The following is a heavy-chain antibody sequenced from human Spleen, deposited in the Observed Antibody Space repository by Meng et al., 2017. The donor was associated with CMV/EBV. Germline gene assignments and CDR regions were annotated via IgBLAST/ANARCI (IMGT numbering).Heavy chain of an antibody. V-gene: IGHV3-66*02. CDR3: AREGTSSSFAYDF. CDR2: IYSGGDT. J-gene: IGHJ3*01. CDR1: GFTFSRSW. Sequence: GGSLRLSCAASGFTFSRSWMSWVRQAPGKGLEWVSVIYSGGDTYYADSVKGRFTISRDNSRNMVFLQMNSLRAEDTAVYYCAREGTSSSFAYDFWGQGTMVTVSS. D-gene: IGHD6-13*01.